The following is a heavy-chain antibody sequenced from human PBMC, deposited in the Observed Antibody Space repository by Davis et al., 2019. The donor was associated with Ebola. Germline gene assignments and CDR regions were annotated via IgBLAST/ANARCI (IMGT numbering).Heavy chain of an antibody. CDR1: GFTFSSYS. V-gene: IGHV3-21*01. Sequence: PGGSLRLSCAASGFTFSSYSMNWVRQAPGKGLEWVSSISSSSSYIYYADSVKGRFTISRDNAKNSLYLQMNSLRAEDTAVYYCARDQGYCTNGVCYVFDYWGQGTLVTVSS. CDR3: ARDQGYCTNGVCYVFDY. D-gene: IGHD2-8*01. J-gene: IGHJ4*02. CDR2: ISSSSSYI.